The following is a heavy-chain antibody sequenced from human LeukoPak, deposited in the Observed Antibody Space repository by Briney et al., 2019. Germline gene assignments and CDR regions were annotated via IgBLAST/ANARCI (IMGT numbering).Heavy chain of an antibody. Sequence: ASVKVSCKASGYTFTGYYMHWVRQAPGQGLEWMGWINPNSGGTNYAQKFQGRVTMTRVTSISTAYMELSRLRSDDTAVYYCARDRCSGGSCYGLDYWGQGTLVTVSS. CDR1: GYTFTGYY. D-gene: IGHD2-15*01. CDR3: ARDRCSGGSCYGLDY. J-gene: IGHJ4*02. CDR2: INPNSGGT. V-gene: IGHV1-2*02.